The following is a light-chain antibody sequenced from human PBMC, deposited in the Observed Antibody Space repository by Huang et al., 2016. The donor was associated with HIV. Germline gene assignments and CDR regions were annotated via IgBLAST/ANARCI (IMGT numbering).Light chain of an antibody. CDR2: AAS. Sequence: QLTQSPSSLAASLGDRATGTCRATQGISTFLPWYQQKPGKAPKLLISAASTLQSGVPSRFSGSGSGTDFTLTISSLQPEDFATYYCQQVNSYPITFGQGTRLE. J-gene: IGKJ5*01. CDR1: QGISTF. V-gene: IGKV1-9*01. CDR3: QQVNSYPIT.